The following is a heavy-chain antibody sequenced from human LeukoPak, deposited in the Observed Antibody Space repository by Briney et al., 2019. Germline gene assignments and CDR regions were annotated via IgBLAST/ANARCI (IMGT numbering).Heavy chain of an antibody. CDR3: VRQTGSGLFILP. D-gene: IGHD3/OR15-3a*01. CDR2: IYYSGNT. CDR1: GVSISSSNSY. V-gene: IGHV4-39*01. J-gene: IGHJ4*02. Sequence: SETLSLTCTVSGVSISSSNSYWGWIRQPPGKGLEWIGSIYYSGNTYYNASLKSQVSISIDTSKNQFSLKLTSVTAADTAVYYCVRQTGSGLFILPGGQGTLVTVSS.